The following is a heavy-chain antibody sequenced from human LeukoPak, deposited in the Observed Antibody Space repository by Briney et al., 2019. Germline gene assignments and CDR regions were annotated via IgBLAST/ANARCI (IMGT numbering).Heavy chain of an antibody. Sequence: ASVKVSCKASGHTFTNFGITWVRQAPGQGLEWMGWIGADSGNTNYAQKVQGRVTLSIDTSTSTAYIELRTLGSDDTAVYFCAKNRGATWWDLVDYWGQGTLVTVSS. CDR2: IGADSGNT. D-gene: IGHD1-26*01. CDR1: GHTFTNFG. V-gene: IGHV1-18*01. J-gene: IGHJ4*02. CDR3: AKNRGATWWDLVDY.